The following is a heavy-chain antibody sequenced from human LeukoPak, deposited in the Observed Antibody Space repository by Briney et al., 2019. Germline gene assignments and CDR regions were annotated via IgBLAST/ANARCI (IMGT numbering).Heavy chain of an antibody. CDR2: ISISGDDT. CDR1: GFSFSSHA. V-gene: IGHV3-23*01. CDR3: ANEIRPNDY. J-gene: IGHJ4*02. Sequence: PGGSLRLSCATSGFSFSSHAMPWVRQAPGKGLEWLSAISISGDDTYYADSVKGGFTISRDNSKNTLYLQMNSLSADDTAMYYCANEIRPNDYWGQGTLVTVPS. D-gene: IGHD4-17*01.